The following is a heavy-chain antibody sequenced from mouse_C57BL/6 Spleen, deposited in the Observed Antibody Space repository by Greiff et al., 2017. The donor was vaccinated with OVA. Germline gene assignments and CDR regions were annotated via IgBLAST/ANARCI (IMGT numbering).Heavy chain of an antibody. CDR1: GFTFSDYG. CDR2: ISSGSSTI. D-gene: IGHD2-14*01. CDR3: AGGRGYDFDY. J-gene: IGHJ2*01. Sequence: EVQLVESGGGLVKPGGSLKLSCAASGFTFSDYGMHWVRQAPEKGLEWVAYISSGSSTIYYADTVKGRFTISRDNAKNTLFLQMTSLRSEDTAMYYCAGGRGYDFDYWGQGTTLTVSS. V-gene: IGHV5-17*01.